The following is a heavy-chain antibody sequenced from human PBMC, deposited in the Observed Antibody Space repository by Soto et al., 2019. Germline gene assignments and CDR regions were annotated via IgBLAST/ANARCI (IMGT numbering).Heavy chain of an antibody. CDR2: MSPNSGAT. CDR1: GYTFTSYD. D-gene: IGHD1-1*01. J-gene: IGHJ6*02. Sequence: QVQLVQSGAEVTKPGASVKVSCKASGYTFTSYDINWVRQATGQGLEWMGWMSPNSGATGYAQKYKXXVXMXMDPCISTAYMELSNLRSEDTAIYYCARGVDAGVDVWGQGSTVTVSS. CDR3: ARGVDAGVDV. V-gene: IGHV1-8*01.